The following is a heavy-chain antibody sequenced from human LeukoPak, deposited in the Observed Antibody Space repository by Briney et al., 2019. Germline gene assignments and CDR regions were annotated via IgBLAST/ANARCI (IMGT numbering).Heavy chain of an antibody. CDR1: GHSISTGYY. Sequence: SETLSLTRAVSGHSISTGYYWGWIRPPPGKGLEWIGSMSHNRGTYYNPSLKSRVTISMDTSKNQISLRLTSVTAADTAVYYCASYYASGVSAYNYYGMDVWGKGTTVTVSS. V-gene: IGHV4-38-2*01. CDR3: ASYYASGVSAYNYYGMDV. J-gene: IGHJ6*04. CDR2: MSHNRGT. D-gene: IGHD3-10*01.